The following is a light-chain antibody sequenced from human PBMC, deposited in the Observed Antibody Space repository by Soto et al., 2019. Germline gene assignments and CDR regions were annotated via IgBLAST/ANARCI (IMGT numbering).Light chain of an antibody. Sequence: EVVMTQSTSTLSVSPGERATLSCRASQSVSSSYLAWYQQKPGQAPRLLIYGASSRATGIPDRFSGSGSGTDFTLTISRLEPEDFAVYYCQQYGSSGTFGQGTKVDI. CDR2: GAS. CDR1: QSVSSSY. J-gene: IGKJ1*01. V-gene: IGKV3-20*01. CDR3: QQYGSSGT.